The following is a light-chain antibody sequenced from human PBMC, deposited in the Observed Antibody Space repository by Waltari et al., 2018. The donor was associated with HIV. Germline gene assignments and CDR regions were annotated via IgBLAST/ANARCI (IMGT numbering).Light chain of an antibody. CDR2: SNN. J-gene: IGLJ2*01. V-gene: IGLV1-44*01. CDR1: SSNIGSDT. Sequence: QSLLTQPPSASGTPGQRVTISCSGSSSNIGSDTVNWYQQLPGTAANLLIYSNNQRPSGLPDRFSGSKAGTSASLAISGLQSEDEADYYCAAWDDSLNVVFGGGTKLTVL. CDR3: AAWDDSLNVV.